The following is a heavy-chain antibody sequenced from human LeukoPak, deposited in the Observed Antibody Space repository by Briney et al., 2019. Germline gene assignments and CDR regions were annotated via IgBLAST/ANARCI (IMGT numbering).Heavy chain of an antibody. D-gene: IGHD1-26*01. J-gene: IGHJ6*02. CDR2: ISGSGGST. V-gene: IGHV3-23*01. CDR3: AREQWELDRVIIYNYYGMDV. Sequence: GGSLRLSCAASEFTFSSYAMSWVRQAPGKGLEWVSAISGSGGSTYYADSVKGRFTISRDNAKNSLYLQMNSLRAEDTAVYYCAREQWELDRVIIYNYYGMDVWGQGTTVTVSS. CDR1: EFTFSSYA.